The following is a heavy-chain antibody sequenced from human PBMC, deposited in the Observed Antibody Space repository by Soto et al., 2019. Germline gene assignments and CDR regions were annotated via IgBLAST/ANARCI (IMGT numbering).Heavy chain of an antibody. CDR3: ARSLDCSGGSCYQVVSGFDY. D-gene: IGHD2-15*01. Sequence: QVQLQESGPGLVKPSQTLSLTCTVSGGSISSGGYYWSWIRQHPGKGLEWIGYIYYSGSTYYNPSLKSRVNISVDTSKNQFSLKLSSVTAADTAVYYCARSLDCSGGSCYQVVSGFDYWGQGTLVTVSS. CDR2: IYYSGST. CDR1: GGSISSGGYY. V-gene: IGHV4-31*03. J-gene: IGHJ4*02.